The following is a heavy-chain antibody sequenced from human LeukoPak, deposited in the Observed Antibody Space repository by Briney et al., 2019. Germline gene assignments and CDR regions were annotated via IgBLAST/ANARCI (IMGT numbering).Heavy chain of an antibody. CDR2: INPNSGVT. CDR1: GYTFTGYY. V-gene: IGHV1-2*02. CDR3: ARVYPDYDFWGGYDAFDI. D-gene: IGHD3-3*01. Sequence: GASVKVSCKASGYTFTGYYMHWVRQAPGQGLEWMGWINPNSGVTNYAQKFQGRVTMTRDTSISTAYMELSRLRSDDTAVYYCARVYPDYDFWGGYDAFDIWGQGTMVTVSS. J-gene: IGHJ3*02.